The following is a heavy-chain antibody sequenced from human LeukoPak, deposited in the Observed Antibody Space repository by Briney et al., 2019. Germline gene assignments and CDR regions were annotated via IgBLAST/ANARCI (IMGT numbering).Heavy chain of an antibody. CDR1: GYTFINYY. V-gene: IGHV1-46*01. D-gene: IGHD1-26*01. J-gene: IGHJ4*02. CDR3: AKAYSGSYYAESGVDY. Sequence: ASVMVSSKASGYTFINYYMHCLRQAPGHRLEGMGLIKPSGGSTRNAQKFQGRSTMTRDTSTSTVYMALMSLVSEDTAADYYAKAYSGSYYAESGVDYWGQGTML. CDR2: IKPSGGST.